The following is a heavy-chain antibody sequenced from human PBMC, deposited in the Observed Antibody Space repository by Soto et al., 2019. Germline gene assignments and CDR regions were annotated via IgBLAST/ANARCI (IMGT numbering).Heavy chain of an antibody. CDR2: INHSGST. CDR1: GGSFSGYY. Sequence: SETLSLTCAVYGGSFSGYYWSWIRQPPGKGLEWIGEINHSGSTNYNPSLKSRVTISVDTSKNQFSLKLSSVTAADTAVYYCARGPKWSPQLTWFDPWGQGTLVTVSS. V-gene: IGHV4-34*01. CDR3: ARGPKWSPQLTWFDP. D-gene: IGHD2-15*01. J-gene: IGHJ5*02.